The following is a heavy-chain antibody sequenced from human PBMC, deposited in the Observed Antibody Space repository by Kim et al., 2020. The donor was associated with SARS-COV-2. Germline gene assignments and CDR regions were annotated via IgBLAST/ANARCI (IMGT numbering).Heavy chain of an antibody. V-gene: IGHV3-33*01. D-gene: IGHD6-19*01. CDR2: IWYDGSNK. J-gene: IGHJ2*01. CDR1: GFTFSSYG. Sequence: GGSLRLSCAASGFTFSSYGMHWVRQAPGKGLEWVAVIWYDGSNKYYADSVKGRFTISRDNSKNTLYLQMNSLRAEDTAVYYCARDTGYSSGWEYWYFDLWGRGTLVTVSS. CDR3: ARDTGYSSGWEYWYFDL.